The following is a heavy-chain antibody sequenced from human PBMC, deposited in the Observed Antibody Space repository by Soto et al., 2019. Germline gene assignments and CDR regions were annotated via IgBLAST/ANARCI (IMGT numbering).Heavy chain of an antibody. V-gene: IGHV5-10-1*01. CDR1: GYSFTSYW. D-gene: IGHD6-19*01. CDR3: ASTLPGYSSGWYGY. CDR2: IDPSDSYT. Sequence: GESLKISCKGSGYSFTSYWISWVRQMPGKVLEWMGRIDPSDSYTNYSPSFQGHVTISADKSISTAYLQWSSLKASDTAMYYCASTLPGYSSGWYGYWGQGXLVTVYS. J-gene: IGHJ4*02.